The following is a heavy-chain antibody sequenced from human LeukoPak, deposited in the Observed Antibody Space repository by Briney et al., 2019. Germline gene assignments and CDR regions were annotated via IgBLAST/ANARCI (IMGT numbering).Heavy chain of an antibody. D-gene: IGHD4-23*01. J-gene: IGHJ4*02. Sequence: GGSLRLSCAASGFTFSSYEMNWVRQAPGKGLEWVSYISSSGSTIYYADSVKGRFTISRDNAKNSLYLQMNSLRAEDTAVYYCARASTVVTPHFDYWGQGTLVTVSS. V-gene: IGHV3-48*03. CDR3: ARASTVVTPHFDY. CDR1: GFTFSSYE. CDR2: ISSSGSTI.